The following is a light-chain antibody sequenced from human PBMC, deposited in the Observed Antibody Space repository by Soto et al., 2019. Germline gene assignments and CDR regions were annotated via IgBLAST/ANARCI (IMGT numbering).Light chain of an antibody. CDR1: QSISSY. J-gene: IGKJ5*01. CDR3: QQTSTTRIT. CDR2: SAS. V-gene: IGKV1-39*01. Sequence: IQMTQSPSSLSASVGDRVTITCRASQSISSYLNWYQRKPGKAPKLLIYSASSLQSGVPSRFNVSGSGTDFTLALSSLQPEALATCYCQQTSTTRITFGQRTRLE.